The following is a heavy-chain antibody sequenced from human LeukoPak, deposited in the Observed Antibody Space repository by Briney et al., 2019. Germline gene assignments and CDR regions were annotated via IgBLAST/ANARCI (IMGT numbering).Heavy chain of an antibody. CDR2: IYYSGST. J-gene: IGHJ5*02. CDR1: GGSISSYY. D-gene: IGHD2-15*01. Sequence: SETLSLTCTVSGGSISSYYWSWIRQPPGKGLEWIGYIYYSGSTNYNPSLKSRVTISVDTSKNQFSLKLSSVTAADTAVYYCAREGYLGYCSGGSCANWFDPWGQGTLVTVSS. V-gene: IGHV4-59*01. CDR3: AREGYLGYCSGGSCANWFDP.